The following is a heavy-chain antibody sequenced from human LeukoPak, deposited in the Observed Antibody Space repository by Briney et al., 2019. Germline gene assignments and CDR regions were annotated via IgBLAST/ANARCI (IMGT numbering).Heavy chain of an antibody. V-gene: IGHV3-30-3*01. J-gene: IGHJ4*02. D-gene: IGHD2/OR15-2a*01. Sequence: GGSLRLSCAASGFTFSSYAMHWVRQAPGKGLEWVAVISYDGSNKYYADSVKGRFTISRDNSKNTLYLQMNSLTAEDTAVYYCASSDYLWYFDYWGQGTLVTVSS. CDR2: ISYDGSNK. CDR1: GFTFSSYA. CDR3: ASSDYLWYFDY.